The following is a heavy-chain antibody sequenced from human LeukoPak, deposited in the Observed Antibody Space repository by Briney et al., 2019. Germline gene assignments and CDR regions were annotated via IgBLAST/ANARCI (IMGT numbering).Heavy chain of an antibody. D-gene: IGHD4-17*01. CDR3: ARGAYLTVTTLPLVSLFSCRFDY. Sequence: LRLSCAASGVTLSSFAMSWIRQHPGKGLEWIGYIYYSGSTYYNPSLKSRVTISVDTSKNQFSLKLSSVTAADTAVYYCARGAYLTVTTLPLVSLFSCRFDYWGQGTLVTVSS. CDR2: IYYSGST. J-gene: IGHJ4*02. CDR1: GVTLSSFA. V-gene: IGHV4-31*02.